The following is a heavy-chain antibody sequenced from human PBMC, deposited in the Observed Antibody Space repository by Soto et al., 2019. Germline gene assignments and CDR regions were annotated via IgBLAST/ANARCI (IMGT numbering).Heavy chain of an antibody. V-gene: IGHV1-2*04. CDR2: INPKGGGA. CDR1: GYTFTGYY. Sequence: QVHLVQSGAEVKKPGASVKVSCKASGYTFTGYYIHWVRQAPGQGLEWMGWINPKGGGANIAQKFQGWVTMTRDTSISTTYMELSILRSNDTAVYYCARDYYDGSASYGIEFWGQGTMVTVAS. J-gene: IGHJ3*01. CDR3: ARDYYDGSASYGIEF. D-gene: IGHD3-16*01.